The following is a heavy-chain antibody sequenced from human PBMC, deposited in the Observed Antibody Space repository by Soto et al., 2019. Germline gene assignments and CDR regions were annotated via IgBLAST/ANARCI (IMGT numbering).Heavy chain of an antibody. CDR1: GFAFSSYG. CDR3: ARVIGQQLVRTPYYYYGMDV. J-gene: IGHJ6*02. Sequence: GGSLRLSCAAYGFAFSSYGMHWVRQAPGKGLEWVAVIWYDGSNKYYADSVKGRFTISRDNSKNTLYLQMNSLRAEDTAVYYCARVIGQQLVRTPYYYYGMDVWGQGTTVTVSS. CDR2: IWYDGSNK. V-gene: IGHV3-33*01. D-gene: IGHD6-13*01.